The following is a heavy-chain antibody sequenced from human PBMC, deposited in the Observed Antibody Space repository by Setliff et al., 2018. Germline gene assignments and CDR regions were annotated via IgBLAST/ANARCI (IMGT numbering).Heavy chain of an antibody. CDR2: INHRGST. CDR3: RLAHCNTTSCEEALDF. D-gene: IGHD2-2*01. J-gene: IGHJ4*02. CDR1: GDSLSDYY. V-gene: IGHV4-34*01. Sequence: SETLSLTCAVYGDSLSDYYWSWIRQAPGKGPEWIEEINHRGSTNYSPSLRSRVTMSVDTSKKQLSLKLSSVTAADTAVYYFRLAHCNTTSCEEALDFWSQGTLVTVSS.